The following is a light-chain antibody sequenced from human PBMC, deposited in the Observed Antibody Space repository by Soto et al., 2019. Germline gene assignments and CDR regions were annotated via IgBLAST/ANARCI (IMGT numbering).Light chain of an antibody. Sequence: QSALTQPRSVSGSPGQSVTISCTGSSSDVGDYNYVSWYQQHPGKAPKLIIYDVNKRPSGVPDRFSGSKSGNTASLTIFGLQAEDEADYYCCSYAGSALYVFGIGTKLTVL. CDR1: SSDVGDYNY. CDR2: DVN. J-gene: IGLJ1*01. CDR3: CSYAGSALYV. V-gene: IGLV2-11*01.